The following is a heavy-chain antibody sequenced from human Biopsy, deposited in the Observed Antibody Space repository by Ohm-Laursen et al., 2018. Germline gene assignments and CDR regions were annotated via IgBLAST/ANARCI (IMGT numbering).Heavy chain of an antibody. CDR3: ARWETTLGRSLDS. Sequence: ESSVKVSCKASGYTFTSHDINWVRQATGQGLEWMGRMSPNTGNTVYAQRFQDRVTMTSDTFTGTAYMELTSLTSDDTAVYFCARWETTLGRSLDSWGQGTLVAVSS. CDR1: GYTFTSHD. V-gene: IGHV1-8*01. J-gene: IGHJ4*02. CDR2: MSPNTGNT. D-gene: IGHD1-26*01.